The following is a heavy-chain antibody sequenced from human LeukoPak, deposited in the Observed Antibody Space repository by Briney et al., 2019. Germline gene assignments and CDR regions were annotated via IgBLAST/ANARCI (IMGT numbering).Heavy chain of an antibody. V-gene: IGHV1-69*13. CDR1: GGTFSSYA. J-gene: IGHJ4*02. Sequence: SVKVSCKASGGTFSSYAISWVRQAPGQGLEWMGGIIPIFGTASYAQKFQGRVTITADESTSTAYMELSSLRSDDTAVYYCARESHVTREDYWGQGTLVTVSS. D-gene: IGHD3-10*01. CDR2: IIPIFGTA. CDR3: ARESHVTREDY.